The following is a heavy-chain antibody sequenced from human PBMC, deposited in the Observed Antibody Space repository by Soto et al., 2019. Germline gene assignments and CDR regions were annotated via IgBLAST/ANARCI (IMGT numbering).Heavy chain of an antibody. CDR3: ARASGIAVAVPLY. V-gene: IGHV1-18*01. Sequence: ASVKVSCKASGYTFTSYGISWVRQAPGQGLEWMGWISAYNGNTNYAQKLQGRVTMTTDTSTSTAYRELRSLRSDDTAVYYCARASGIAVAVPLYWGQGTRVTVSS. CDR1: GYTFTSYG. CDR2: ISAYNGNT. D-gene: IGHD6-19*01. J-gene: IGHJ4*02.